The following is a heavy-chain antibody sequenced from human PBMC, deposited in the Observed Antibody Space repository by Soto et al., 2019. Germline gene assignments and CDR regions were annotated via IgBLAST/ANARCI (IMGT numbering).Heavy chain of an antibody. CDR2: ISASGGST. CDR3: ATDSRGSGSYYRSDYYYGMDV. CDR1: GFTFSSYA. J-gene: IGHJ6*02. D-gene: IGHD3-10*01. V-gene: IGHV3-23*01. Sequence: PGGSLRLSCAASGFTFSSYAMSWVRQAPGKGLEWVSAISASGGSTYYADSVKGRFTISRDNSKNTLYLQMNSLRAEDTAVYYCATDSRGSGSYYRSDYYYGMDVWGQGTTVTVSS.